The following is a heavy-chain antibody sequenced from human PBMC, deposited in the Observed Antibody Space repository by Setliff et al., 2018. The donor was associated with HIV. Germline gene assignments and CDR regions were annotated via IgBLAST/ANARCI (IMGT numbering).Heavy chain of an antibody. V-gene: IGHV4-34*01. CDR1: NGSFSGYY. J-gene: IGHJ3*02. CDR2: INHSGST. D-gene: IGHD2-21*02. CDR3: ARPSGAYCGGDCYGAFDI. Sequence: PSENLSLTCAVYNGSFSGYYWTWIRQPPGKGLEWIGEINHSGSTNYNPSLKSRVTISVDTSKNQFSLKLSSVTAADTAVYYCARPSGAYCGGDCYGAFDIWGQGTMVTVSS.